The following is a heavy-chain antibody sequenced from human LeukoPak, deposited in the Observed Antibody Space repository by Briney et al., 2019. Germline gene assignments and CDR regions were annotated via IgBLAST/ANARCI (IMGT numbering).Heavy chain of an antibody. Sequence: SETLSLTCAVSGYSISSGYYWGWIRQPPGKGLEWIGSIYHTGSTYYNPSLQSRVTISLDSPKNQFSLRLTSVTAADTAVYYCASGGTAVVMALTYYFDTWGQGTPVTVSS. D-gene: IGHD3-22*01. CDR3: ASGGTAVVMALTYYFDT. CDR2: IYHTGST. J-gene: IGHJ4*02. V-gene: IGHV4-38-2*01. CDR1: GYSISSGYY.